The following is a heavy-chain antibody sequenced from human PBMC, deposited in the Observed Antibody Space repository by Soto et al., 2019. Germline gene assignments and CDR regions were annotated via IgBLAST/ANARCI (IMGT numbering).Heavy chain of an antibody. Sequence: GGSLRLSCAASGFTFSSYAMHWVRQAPGKGLEWVAVISYDGSNKYYADSVKGRFTISRDNSKNTLYLQMNSLRAEDTAVYYCARDREYSGSYWRFDPWGQGTLVTVSS. CDR3: ARDREYSGSYWRFDP. CDR2: ISYDGSNK. V-gene: IGHV3-30*04. CDR1: GFTFSSYA. J-gene: IGHJ5*02. D-gene: IGHD1-26*01.